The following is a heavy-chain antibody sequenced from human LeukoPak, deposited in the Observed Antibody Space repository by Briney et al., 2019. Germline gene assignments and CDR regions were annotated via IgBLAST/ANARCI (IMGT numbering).Heavy chain of an antibody. CDR3: ARGANYYDSVRD. J-gene: IGHJ4*02. D-gene: IGHD3-22*01. CDR2: IYSGGST. Sequence: PGGSLRLSWAASGFTVRSNYMSWVREAPGKVLEWVSVIYSGGSTYYADSVKGRFTISRDNSKNTLYLQMNSLRAEDTAVYYCARGANYYDSVRDWGQGTLVTVSS. CDR1: GFTVRSNY. V-gene: IGHV3-66*01.